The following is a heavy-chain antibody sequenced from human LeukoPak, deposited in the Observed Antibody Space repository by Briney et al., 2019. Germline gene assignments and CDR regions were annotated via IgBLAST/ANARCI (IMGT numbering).Heavy chain of an antibody. J-gene: IGHJ4*02. CDR1: GGSFSGYY. V-gene: IGHV4-34*01. Sequence: SETLSLTCAVYGGSFSGYYWSWIRQPPGKGLEWIGEINHSGSTTYNSSLKSRVTISVDPSKNQFSLKFVSVTAADTAVYYCARRVFGPYDFWNGQAGYHFDHWGRGTLVTVSS. CDR2: INHSGST. D-gene: IGHD3/OR15-3a*01. CDR3: ARRVFGPYDFWNGQAGYHFDH.